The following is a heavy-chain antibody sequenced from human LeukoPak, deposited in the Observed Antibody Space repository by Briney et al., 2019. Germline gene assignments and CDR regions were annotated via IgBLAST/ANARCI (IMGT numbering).Heavy chain of an antibody. V-gene: IGHV3-23*01. J-gene: IGHJ4*02. Sequence: GGSLRLSCTASGFTFGDYAMSWVRQAPGKGLEWVSAISGSGGSTYYADSVKGRFTISRDNSKNTLYLQMNSLRAEDTAVYYCAKPTRTGPAKAFDYWGQGTLVTVSS. CDR3: AKPTRTGPAKAFDY. CDR1: GFTFGDYA. D-gene: IGHD3/OR15-3a*01. CDR2: ISGSGGST.